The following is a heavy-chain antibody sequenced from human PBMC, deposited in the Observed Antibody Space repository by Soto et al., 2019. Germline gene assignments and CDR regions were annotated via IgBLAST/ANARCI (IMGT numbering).Heavy chain of an antibody. CDR3: AKDMDRSSTPTGMDV. Sequence: GGSLRLSCAASGFTFDDYTMHWVRQAPGKGLEWVSLISWDGGSTYYADSVKGRFTISRDNSKNSLYLQMNSLRTEDTALYYCAKDMDRSSTPTGMDVWGQGTTVTVSS. D-gene: IGHD2-2*01. J-gene: IGHJ6*02. V-gene: IGHV3-43*01. CDR1: GFTFDDYT. CDR2: ISWDGGST.